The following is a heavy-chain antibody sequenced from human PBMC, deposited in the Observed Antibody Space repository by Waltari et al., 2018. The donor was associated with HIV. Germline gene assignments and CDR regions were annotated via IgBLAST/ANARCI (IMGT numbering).Heavy chain of an antibody. D-gene: IGHD5-12*01. CDR1: GFSFSDYA. CDR2: ISGSGQTT. Sequence: VQLLEYGGGLVQPGGSLRLSCAASGFSFSDYALGWVRQAPGKWLQFVSTISGSGQTTYYAESVEGRFTSSRDDSQNKLYLQMHSVRGEDTAVYFCAKGVSVATRTGFDSWGQGTMVIVSS. V-gene: IGHV3-23*01. J-gene: IGHJ4*02. CDR3: AKGVSVATRTGFDS.